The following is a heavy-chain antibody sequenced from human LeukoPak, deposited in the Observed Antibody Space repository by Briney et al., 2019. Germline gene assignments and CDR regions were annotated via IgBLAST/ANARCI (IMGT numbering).Heavy chain of an antibody. CDR1: GYTFTGYY. J-gene: IGHJ4*02. Sequence: GASVKVSCKASGYTFTGYYMHWVRQAPGQGLEWMGWINPNSCGTNYAQKFQGRVTMTRDTSISTAYMELSRLRSDDTAVYYCVPDPGIAAAGGGGDYWGQGTLVTVSS. V-gene: IGHV1-2*02. CDR3: VPDPGIAAAGGGGDY. D-gene: IGHD6-13*01. CDR2: INPNSCGT.